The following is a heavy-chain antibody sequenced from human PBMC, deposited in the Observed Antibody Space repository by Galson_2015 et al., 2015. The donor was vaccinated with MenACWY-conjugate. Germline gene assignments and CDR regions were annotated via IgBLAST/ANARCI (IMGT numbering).Heavy chain of an antibody. CDR1: GGSLSGYS. Sequence: TLSLTCAAYGGSLSGYSWSWIRQPPGKGLEWIGEINHSGSTNYNPSLKSRVTVSIDTSKNQFSLKLSSVTAADTAVYYCARGVTDENWGQGTLVIVSS. V-gene: IGHV4-34*01. J-gene: IGHJ4*02. D-gene: IGHD5-18*01. CDR3: ARGVTDEN. CDR2: INHSGST.